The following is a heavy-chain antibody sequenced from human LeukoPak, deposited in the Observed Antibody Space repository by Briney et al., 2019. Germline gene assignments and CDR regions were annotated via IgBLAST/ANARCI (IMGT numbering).Heavy chain of an antibody. D-gene: IGHD3-16*01. CDR3: AGRLGYGGGGEAFGF. CDR2: IKQVGREK. CDR1: GFTFSRYW. Sequence: GGSLRLSCAASGFTFSRYWMSWVRQAPGKGLEWVVNIKQVGREKFYVDSVDGRFSIYRDKAKNSLYLQMNSLIAEDPAVTDFAGRLGYGGGGEAFGFGGQGKLVTVSA. J-gene: IGHJ4*02. V-gene: IGHV3-7*01.